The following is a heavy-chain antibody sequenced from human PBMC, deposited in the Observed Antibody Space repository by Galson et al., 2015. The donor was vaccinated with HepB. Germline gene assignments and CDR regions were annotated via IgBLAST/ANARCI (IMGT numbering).Heavy chain of an antibody. CDR3: ARVLRAGTVPLLYYYYYGMDV. CDR1: GFTVSSNY. D-gene: IGHD6-19*01. J-gene: IGHJ6*02. V-gene: IGHV3-66*01. Sequence: SLRLSCAASGFTVSSNYMSWVRQAPGKGLEWVSVIYSGGSTYYADSVKGRFTISRDNSKNTLYLQMNSLRAEDTAVYYCARVLRAGTVPLLYYYYYGMDVWGQGTTVTVSS. CDR2: IYSGGST.